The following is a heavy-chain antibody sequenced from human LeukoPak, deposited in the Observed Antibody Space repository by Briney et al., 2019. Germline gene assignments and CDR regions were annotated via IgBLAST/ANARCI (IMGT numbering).Heavy chain of an antibody. CDR3: ARDGHYDAFDI. CDR1: GFNFRSYA. CDR2: ISSSSSTI. Sequence: PGGSLRLSCAASGFNFRSYAMSWVRQAPGKGLEWVSYISSSSSTIYYADSVKGRFTISRDNAKNSLYLQMNSLRAEDTAVYYCARDGHYDAFDIWGQGTMVTVSS. J-gene: IGHJ3*02. V-gene: IGHV3-48*01. D-gene: IGHD4-17*01.